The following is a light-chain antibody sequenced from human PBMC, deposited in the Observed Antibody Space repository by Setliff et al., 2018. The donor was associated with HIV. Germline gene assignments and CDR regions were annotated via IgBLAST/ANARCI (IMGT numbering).Light chain of an antibody. CDR1: FSNIGRNT. Sequence: QRVTISCSGSFSNIGRNTINWYQQLPGTAPKLLIFANFQRPSGVPDRFSGAKSGTSASLAISGLQSEDEADYFCAAWDDNLNGYVFGPGTKVTV. J-gene: IGLJ1*01. CDR3: AAWDDNLNGYV. CDR2: ANF. V-gene: IGLV1-44*01.